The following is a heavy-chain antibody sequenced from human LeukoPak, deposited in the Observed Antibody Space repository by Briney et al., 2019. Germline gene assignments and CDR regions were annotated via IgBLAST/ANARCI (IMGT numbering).Heavy chain of an antibody. V-gene: IGHV3-23*01. CDR1: GFTFSSYV. D-gene: IGHD2-2*01. CDR2: ISGSGGST. CDR3: ARAKPPVVPAAKKIYYYMDV. J-gene: IGHJ6*03. Sequence: GGSLRLSCAASGFTFSSYVMTWVRQAPGKGLEWVSGISGSGGSTYYADSVKGRYTISRDNSKNTLYLQMNSLRAEDTAVYYCARAKPPVVPAAKKIYYYMDVWGKGTTVTVSS.